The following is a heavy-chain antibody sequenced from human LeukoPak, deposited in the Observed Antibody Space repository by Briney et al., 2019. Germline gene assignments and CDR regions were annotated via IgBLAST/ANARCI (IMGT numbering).Heavy chain of an antibody. CDR2: IYYRVTS. Sequence: PSETLSLTCTVSGGSIGSYYWSWIRQPPGKGLEWIGYIYYRVTSDYNPSLKSRVTMSVDMSTRQISLKLSSVTAADTAVYYCARAVGGDGSGSLWGPGTLVTVSS. CDR1: GGSIGSYY. J-gene: IGHJ4*02. CDR3: ARAVGGDGSGSL. D-gene: IGHD3-10*01. V-gene: IGHV4-59*01.